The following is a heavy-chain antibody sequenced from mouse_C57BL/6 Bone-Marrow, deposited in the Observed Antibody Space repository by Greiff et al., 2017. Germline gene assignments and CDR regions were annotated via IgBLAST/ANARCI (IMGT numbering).Heavy chain of an antibody. Sequence: QVQLQQSGAELVKPGASVKLSCKASGYTFTSYWMQWVKQRPGQGLEWIGEIDPSDSNTNYNQKFKGKATLTVDTSSSTAYMQLSSLTSGDSAVYYCASSHDFPDYWGQGTTLTVSS. CDR2: IDPSDSNT. D-gene: IGHD2-4*01. CDR3: ASSHDFPDY. V-gene: IGHV1-50*01. J-gene: IGHJ2*01. CDR1: GYTFTSYW.